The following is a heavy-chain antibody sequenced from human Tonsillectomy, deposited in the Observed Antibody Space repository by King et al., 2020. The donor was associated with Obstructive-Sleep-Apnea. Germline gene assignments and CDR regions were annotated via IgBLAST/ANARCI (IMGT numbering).Heavy chain of an antibody. V-gene: IGHV3-74*01. CDR2: INSDGSTT. J-gene: IGHJ4*02. CDR1: GFTFSSYW. CDR3: ARECSSGGRYFDQ. D-gene: IGHD6-19*01. Sequence: VQLVESGGGLVPPGGSLRLSCAASGFTFSSYWMHWVRQAPGKGLVWVSRINSDGSTTNYADSVKGRFTISRDNGKNTLYLQMNSLRAEDTAVYYCARECSSGGRYFDQWGQGTLVTVSS.